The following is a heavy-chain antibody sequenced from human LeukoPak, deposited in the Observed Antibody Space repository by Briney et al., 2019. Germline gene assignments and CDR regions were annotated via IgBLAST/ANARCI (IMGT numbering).Heavy chain of an antibody. CDR3: ATDHQTPTYYYDSSTANPLGY. J-gene: IGHJ4*02. D-gene: IGHD3-22*01. CDR2: FDPEDGET. Sequence: ASVKVSCKVSGYTLTELSMHWVRQAPGKGLEWMGGFDPEDGETIYAQKFQGRVTMTEDTSTDTAYMELSSLRSEDTAVYHCATDHQTPTYYYDSSTANPLGYWGQGTLVTVSS. V-gene: IGHV1-24*01. CDR1: GYTLTELS.